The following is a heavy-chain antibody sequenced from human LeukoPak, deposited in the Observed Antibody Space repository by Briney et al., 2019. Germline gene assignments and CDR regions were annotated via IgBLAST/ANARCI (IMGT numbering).Heavy chain of an antibody. D-gene: IGHD3-10*01. Sequence: HGESLKISCKGSGYSFTSYWIGWVRQMPGKGLEWMGIIYPGDSDARYSPSFQGQVTISADKSISTAYLQWSSLKASDTAMYYCARGRGLLRGVYYFDYWGQGTLVTVSS. J-gene: IGHJ4*02. CDR3: ARGRGLLRGVYYFDY. CDR2: IYPGDSDA. CDR1: GYSFTSYW. V-gene: IGHV5-51*01.